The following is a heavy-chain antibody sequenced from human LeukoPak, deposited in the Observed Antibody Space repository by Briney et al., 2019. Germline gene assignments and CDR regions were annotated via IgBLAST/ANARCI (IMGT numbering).Heavy chain of an antibody. D-gene: IGHD2-2*02. V-gene: IGHV3-66*01. CDR3: ARVEKGCSSTSCYTGYYYYMDV. CDR2: MYSGGDT. J-gene: IGHJ6*03. Sequence: GGSLRLSCAASGFTVSANHMNWVRQVPGKGLDWVSVMYSGGDTYYADSVKGRFTFSRDNSKNTLYLQMNSLRPEDTAVYYCARVEKGCSSTSCYTGYYYYMDVWGKGTTVTVSS. CDR1: GFTVSANH.